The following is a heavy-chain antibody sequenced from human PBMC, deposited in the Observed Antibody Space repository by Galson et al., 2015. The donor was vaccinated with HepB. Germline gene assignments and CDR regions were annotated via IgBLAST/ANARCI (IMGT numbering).Heavy chain of an antibody. V-gene: IGHV1-69-2*01. CDR1: GYTFTDYY. CDR3: ATSRITIFGVVKIYKSRYGMDV. J-gene: IGHJ6*02. D-gene: IGHD3-3*01. CDR2: VDPEDGET. Sequence: VKVSCKVSGYTFTDYYMHWVQQAPGKGLEWMGLVDPEDGETIYAEKFQGRVTITADTSTDTAYMELSSLRSEDTAVYYCATSRITIFGVVKIYKSRYGMDVWGQGTTVTVSS.